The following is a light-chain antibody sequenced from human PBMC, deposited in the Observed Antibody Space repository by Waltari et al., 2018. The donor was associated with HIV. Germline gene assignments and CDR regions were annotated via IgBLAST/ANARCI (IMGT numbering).Light chain of an antibody. CDR1: SIDVCGYDS. V-gene: IGLV2-11*01. J-gene: IGLJ3*02. Sequence: QSALTQPRSVSGSPGQSVTISCTGTSIDVCGYDSVSWYLQHPGKVPKLIIYEGIKLPSGVPDRFSGSKSGNTASLTISGLQTEDEADYFCCSYAGTYTYVLFGGGTKLTVL. CDR2: EGI. CDR3: CSYAGTYTYVL.